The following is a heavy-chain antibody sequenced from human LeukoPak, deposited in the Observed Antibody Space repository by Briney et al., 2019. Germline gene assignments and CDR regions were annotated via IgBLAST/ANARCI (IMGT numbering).Heavy chain of an antibody. V-gene: IGHV1-18*01. CDR2: ISVYNGNT. D-gene: IGHD3-10*01. Sequence: ASVTVSCKASGYTFTSYGISWVRQAPGQGLEWMGWISVYNGNTHYAQKLQGRVTKTTDTSTSTAYMELRSLRSDDTAVYYCAREGGGGYGMDVWGQGTTVTVSS. J-gene: IGHJ6*02. CDR1: GYTFTSYG. CDR3: AREGGGGYGMDV.